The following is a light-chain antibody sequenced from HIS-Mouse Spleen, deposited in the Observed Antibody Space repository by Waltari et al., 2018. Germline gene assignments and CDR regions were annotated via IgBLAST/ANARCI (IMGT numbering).Light chain of an antibody. V-gene: IGLV2-8*01. CDR2: EVS. CDR3: SSYAGSNNLV. J-gene: IGLJ2*01. Sequence: QSALTQPPSASGSPGQSVTIPCTGPSSDVGGSNYVSCYQQHPGKAPKLMIYEVSQRPSGVPDRFSGSKSGNTASLTVFGLQAEDEADYYCSSYAGSNNLVFGGGTKLTVL. CDR1: SSDVGGSNY.